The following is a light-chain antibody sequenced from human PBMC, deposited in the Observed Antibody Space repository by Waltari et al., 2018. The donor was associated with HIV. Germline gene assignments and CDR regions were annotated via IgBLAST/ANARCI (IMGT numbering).Light chain of an antibody. CDR2: GTS. J-gene: IGKJ1*01. CDR3: HHYKNLRET. V-gene: IGKV3-15*01. CDR1: QSVNSN. Sequence: ILMTHYPATLSVSPGERATLSCTASQSVNSNLAWYQQKPGQTPRLLIYGTSTRATDIPARFSGSGSGTEFTLTISSLQSEDFAVYYCHHYKNLRETFGQGTKVEIK.